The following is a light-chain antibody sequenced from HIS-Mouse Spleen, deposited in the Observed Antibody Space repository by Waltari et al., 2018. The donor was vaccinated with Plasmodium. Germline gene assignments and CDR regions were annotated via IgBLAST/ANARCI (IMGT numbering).Light chain of an antibody. V-gene: IGLV3-1*01. Sequence: SYELTQPPSVSVSPGQTASITCSGDKLGDKYACWYQQQPGQSPVLVIKQDSKRPSGIPERFSGSNSGNIATLTISGTQAMDEADYYCQAWDSSTVVFGGGTKLTVL. CDR1: KLGDKY. CDR3: QAWDSSTVV. CDR2: QDS. J-gene: IGLJ2*01.